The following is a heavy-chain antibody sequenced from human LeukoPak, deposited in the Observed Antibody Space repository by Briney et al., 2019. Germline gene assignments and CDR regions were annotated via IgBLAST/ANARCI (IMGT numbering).Heavy chain of an antibody. Sequence: XGGSLRLSCAXSGFTFSSYAMHWVRQAPGKGLEWVAVISYDGSNKYYADSVKGRFTISRDNSKNTLYLQMNSLRAEDTAVYYCARHNHYYHSRGFDYWGQGTLVTVSS. D-gene: IGHD3-22*01. V-gene: IGHV3-30-3*01. J-gene: IGHJ4*02. CDR3: ARHNHYYHSRGFDY. CDR2: ISYDGSNK. CDR1: GFTFSSYA.